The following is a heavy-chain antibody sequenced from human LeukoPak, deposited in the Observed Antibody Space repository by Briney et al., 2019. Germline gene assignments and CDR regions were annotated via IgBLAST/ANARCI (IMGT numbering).Heavy chain of an antibody. CDR1: GGTFSSYA. D-gene: IGHD3-22*01. CDR2: IIPIFGTA. V-gene: IGHV1-69*06. J-gene: IGHJ4*02. CDR3: ARGGDGFFGSSGYYTYFDY. Sequence: SVKVSCKASGGTFSSYAISWVRQAPGQGLEWMGRIIPIFGTANYARKFQGRVTITADKSTSTAYMELSSLRSEDTAVYYCARGGDGFFGSSGYYTYFDYWGQGTLVTVSS.